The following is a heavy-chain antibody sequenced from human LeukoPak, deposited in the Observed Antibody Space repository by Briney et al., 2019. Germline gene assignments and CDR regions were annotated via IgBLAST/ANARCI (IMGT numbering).Heavy chain of an antibody. CDR2: IYYSGST. CDR3: ASEGGSSISVLDP. Sequence: PSETLSLTCTVSGGSISSCDYYWSWIPQPPGRGREWIEYIYYSGSTYYNPSLKSRLTISVYTTKNQPALKPTSIPAADRALSYCASEGGSSISVLDPWGQGTLVTVSS. J-gene: IGHJ5*02. D-gene: IGHD1-26*01. V-gene: IGHV4-30-4*01. CDR1: GGSISSCDYY.